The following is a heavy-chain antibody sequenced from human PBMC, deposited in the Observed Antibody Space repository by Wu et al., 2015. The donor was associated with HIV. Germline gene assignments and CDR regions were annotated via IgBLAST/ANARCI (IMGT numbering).Heavy chain of an antibody. CDR1: GGTFTSHP. J-gene: IGHJ4*02. D-gene: IGHD2-15*01. V-gene: IGHV1-24*01. Sequence: HVQLVQSGTEVKKPGSSVKVSCKIFGGNPGGTFTSHPISWVRQAPGQGLEWMGGFDPERGERIYAQKFQGRVTMAEDTSADTAYLELSSLRSEDTAIYYCVTDGFCSGGSCFWSVDQWGQGTLVIVSS. CDR2: FDPERGER. CDR3: VTDGFCSGGSCFWSVDQ.